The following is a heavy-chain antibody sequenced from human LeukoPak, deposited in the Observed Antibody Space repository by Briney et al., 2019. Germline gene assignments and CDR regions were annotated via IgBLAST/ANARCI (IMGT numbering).Heavy chain of an antibody. CDR2: ISYDGSNK. Sequence: GGSLRLSWAASGFTFSSYAMHWVRQAPGKGLEWVAVISYDGSNKYYADSVKGRFTISRDNSKNTLYLQMNSLRAEDTAVYYCARDPIKTYYYDSSGYESYFDYWAQGTLVTVSS. CDR1: GFTFSSYA. V-gene: IGHV3-30-3*01. CDR3: ARDPIKTYYYDSSGYESYFDY. D-gene: IGHD3-22*01. J-gene: IGHJ4*02.